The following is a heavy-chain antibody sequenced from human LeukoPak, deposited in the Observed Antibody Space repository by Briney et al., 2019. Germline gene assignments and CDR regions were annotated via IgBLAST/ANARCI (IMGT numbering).Heavy chain of an antibody. CDR2: ISGSGTST. CDR3: AKVGSDLGN. Sequence: GGSLRLSCAAPGFTFSNYAMSWVRQAPGKGLEWVSSISGSGTSTYYADSVKGRFTISRDNSKNTLYLQMNSLRAEDTAVYYCAKVGSDLGNWGQGTLVTVSS. D-gene: IGHD3-16*01. V-gene: IGHV3-23*01. CDR1: GFTFSNYA. J-gene: IGHJ4*02.